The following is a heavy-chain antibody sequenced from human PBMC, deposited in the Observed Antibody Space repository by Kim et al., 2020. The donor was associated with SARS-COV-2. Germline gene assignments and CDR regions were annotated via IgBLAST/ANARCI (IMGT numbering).Heavy chain of an antibody. J-gene: IGHJ2*01. CDR3: AWEYGSVGLAYW. Sequence: SETLSLTCTVSAGSISGTIYCWSWIRQPPGKGLEGVVSICDSASTSGSTYYNPSLKSRITLSVYTSKNRFSLTLSSVTSSYAAVYYCAWEYGSVGLAYW. CDR2: ICDSASTSGST. V-gene: IGHV4-39*07. CDR1: AGSISGTIYC. D-gene: IGHD2-15*01.